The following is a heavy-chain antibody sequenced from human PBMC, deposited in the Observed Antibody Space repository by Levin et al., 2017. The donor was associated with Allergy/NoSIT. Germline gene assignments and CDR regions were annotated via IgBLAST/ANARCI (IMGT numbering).Heavy chain of an antibody. J-gene: IGHJ1*01. D-gene: IGHD1-1*01. CDR3: ARDRGYRTNWHGEYFQH. CDR1: GFTFSDYY. V-gene: IGHV3-11*05. CDR2: ISSSSSYT. Sequence: GESLKISCAASGFTFSDYYMSWIRQAPGKGLEWVSYISSSSSYTNYADSVKGRFTISRDNARNSLYLQMNSLRAEDTAVYYCARDRGYRTNWHGEYFQHWGQGTLVTVSS.